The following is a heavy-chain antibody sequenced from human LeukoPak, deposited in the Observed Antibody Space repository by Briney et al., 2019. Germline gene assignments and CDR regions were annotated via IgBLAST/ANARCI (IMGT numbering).Heavy chain of an antibody. V-gene: IGHV1-18*01. CDR2: ISAYNGNT. CDR3: ARDGCSSTSCYTGGY. Sequence: ASVKVSCKASGYTFTSYGISWVRQAPGQGLEWMGWISAYNGNTNYAQKLQGRVTMTTDTSTSTAYMGLRSLRSDDTAVYYCARDGCSSTSCYTGGYWGQGTLVTVSS. CDR1: GYTFTSYG. J-gene: IGHJ4*02. D-gene: IGHD2-2*02.